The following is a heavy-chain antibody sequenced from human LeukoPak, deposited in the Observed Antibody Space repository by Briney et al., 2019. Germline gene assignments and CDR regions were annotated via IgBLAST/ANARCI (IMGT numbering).Heavy chain of an antibody. Sequence: SETLSLTCTVSGGSISSSSYYWGWIRQPPGKGLEWIGSIYYSGSTYYNPSLKSRVTISVDTSKNQLSLKLSSVTAADTAVYYCARDQGGQLVRGYFDYWGQGTLVTVSS. V-gene: IGHV4-39*07. CDR3: ARDQGGQLVRGYFDY. J-gene: IGHJ4*02. D-gene: IGHD6-13*01. CDR1: GGSISSSSYY. CDR2: IYYSGST.